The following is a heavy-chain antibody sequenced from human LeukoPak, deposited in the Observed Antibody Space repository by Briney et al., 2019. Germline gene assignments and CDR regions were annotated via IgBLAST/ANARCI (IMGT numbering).Heavy chain of an antibody. CDR2: IKSKNDGGTT. CDR3: TTDPMNGYYFDY. Sequence: GGSLRLSCAASGFTFCNAWMSWVRQAPGKGLEWIGRIKSKNDGGTTDYAAPAKGRFTFSRDDSRDTVYLRLNSLRTEDTAVYYCTTDPMNGYYFDYWGQGTLVTVSS. V-gene: IGHV3-15*01. CDR1: GFTFCNAW. J-gene: IGHJ4*02. D-gene: IGHD2-8*01.